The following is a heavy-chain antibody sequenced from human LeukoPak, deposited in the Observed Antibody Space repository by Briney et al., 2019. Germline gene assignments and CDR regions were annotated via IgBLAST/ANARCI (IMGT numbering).Heavy chain of an antibody. J-gene: IGHJ3*02. D-gene: IGHD6-19*01. CDR1: GFTFSSYA. CDR2: ISGSGDST. V-gene: IGHV3-23*01. Sequence: GGSLRLSCAASGFTFSSYAMSWVRQAPGKGLEWLSAISGSGDSTYYADSVKGRFTISRDNAKNSLYLQMNSLRAEDTAVYYCARDKSSGWYGDAFDIWGQGTMVTVSS. CDR3: ARDKSSGWYGDAFDI.